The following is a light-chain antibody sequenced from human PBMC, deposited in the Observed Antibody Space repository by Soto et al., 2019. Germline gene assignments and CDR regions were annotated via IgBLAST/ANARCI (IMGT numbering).Light chain of an antibody. CDR3: QSYGTSLSGLYV. Sequence: QSVLTQPPSASGTPGQRVTISCSGSSSNIGRSTVSWYQQLPGTAPKLLIYSNDERPSGVPDRFSGSKSGTSASLAISGLQSEDEADYFCQSYGTSLSGLYVFGTGTKLTVL. CDR2: SND. V-gene: IGLV1-44*01. J-gene: IGLJ1*01. CDR1: SSNIGRST.